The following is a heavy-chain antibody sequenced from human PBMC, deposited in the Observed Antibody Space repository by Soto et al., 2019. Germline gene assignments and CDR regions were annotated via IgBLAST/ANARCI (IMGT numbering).Heavy chain of an antibody. J-gene: IGHJ6*02. V-gene: IGHV1-8*01. CDR3: ARDRMTVNLYYYYYGMDV. Sequence: GAAVKVSCKASGYTFTSYDINWVRQATGQGLEWMGWMNPNSGNTGYAQKFQGRVTMTRNTSISTAYMELSSLRSEDTAVYYCARDRMTVNLYYYYYGMDVWGQGTTVTVSS. D-gene: IGHD4-17*01. CDR1: GYTFTSYD. CDR2: MNPNSGNT.